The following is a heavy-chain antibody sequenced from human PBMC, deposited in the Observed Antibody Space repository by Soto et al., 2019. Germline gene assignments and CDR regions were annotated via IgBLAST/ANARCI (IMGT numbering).Heavy chain of an antibody. CDR3: ACGLRLPAAINSLPISSARDV. V-gene: IGHV1-18*01. CDR2: ISTYNGNT. J-gene: IGHJ6*02. D-gene: IGHD2-2*01. Sequence: QVPLVQSGAEVKKPGASVKVSCKASGYAFSSHGITWVRKAPGQGLEWMGWISTYNGNTNYAQKFQGRVTMTTDASTTPAYMYLRTLTSAETAVYSCACGLRLPAAINSLPISSARDVWCQANTVTVSS. CDR1: GYAFSSHG.